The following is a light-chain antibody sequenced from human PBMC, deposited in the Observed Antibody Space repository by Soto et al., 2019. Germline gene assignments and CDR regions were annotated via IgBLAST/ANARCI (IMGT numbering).Light chain of an antibody. V-gene: IGLV1-47*02. J-gene: IGLJ1*01. Sequence: QSVLTQPPSASGTPGQRVTISCSGSSSNIGSNYVYWYQQLPGTAPTILIYSNNQRPSGVPDRFSGSKSGTSASLAISGLRSEDEADYYCAAWDDSLSGGVFGTGTKVTVL. CDR3: AAWDDSLSGGV. CDR1: SSNIGSNY. CDR2: SNN.